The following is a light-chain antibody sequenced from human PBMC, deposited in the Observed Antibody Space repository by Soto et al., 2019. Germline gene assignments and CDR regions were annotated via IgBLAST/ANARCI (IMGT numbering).Light chain of an antibody. CDR2: DAS. CDR3: QQLNTYPET. CDR1: QNVNDY. J-gene: IGKJ1*01. V-gene: IGKV1-5*01. Sequence: DIQMTQTPSTLSASVGDRVTINCRASQNVNDYLAWYQQKPGKSPKVLIYDASTLESGVPSRFSGSGSGTEFTLTISSLQPEDFATYYCQQLNTYPETFGQGTKVDIK.